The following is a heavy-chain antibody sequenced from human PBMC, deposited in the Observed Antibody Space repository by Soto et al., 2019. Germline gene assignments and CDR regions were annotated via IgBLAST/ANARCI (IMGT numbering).Heavy chain of an antibody. J-gene: IGHJ6*02. CDR2: INGDGSST. CDR3: ARDRGGYDRLYYYHGMDV. Sequence: GSLRLSCAASGFTFSRYWMYWVRQAPGKGLVWVSRINGDGSSTTYADSVKGRFTISRDNANNTLHLQMNSLRAEDTAVYYCARDRGGYDRLYYYHGMDVWGQGTTVTVSS. CDR1: GFTFSRYW. D-gene: IGHD5-12*01. V-gene: IGHV3-74*01.